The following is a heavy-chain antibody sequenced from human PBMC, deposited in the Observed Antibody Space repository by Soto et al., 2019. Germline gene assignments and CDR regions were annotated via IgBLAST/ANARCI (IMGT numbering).Heavy chain of an antibody. CDR1: GFTFSSYA. CDR3: AREITMIVARYYYYGMDV. D-gene: IGHD3-22*01. Sequence: GGSLRLSCAASGFTFSSYAMHWVRQAPGKGLEWVAVISYDGSNKYYADSVKGRFTISRDNSKNTLYLQMNSLRAEDTAVYYCAREITMIVARYYYYGMDVWGQGTMVTVSS. V-gene: IGHV3-30-3*01. CDR2: ISYDGSNK. J-gene: IGHJ6*02.